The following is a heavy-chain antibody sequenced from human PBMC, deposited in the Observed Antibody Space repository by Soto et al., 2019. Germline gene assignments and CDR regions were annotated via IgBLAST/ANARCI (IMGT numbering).Heavy chain of an antibody. CDR1: GFTFSGSA. CDR3: TRRPPQYYDFWSGDQDAFDI. Sequence: EVQLVESGGGLVQPGGSLKLSCAASGFTFSGSAMHWVRQASGKGLEWVGRIRSKANSYATAYAASVKGRFTISRDDSKNTAYLQMNSLKTEDTAVYYCTRRPPQYYDFWSGDQDAFDIWGQGTMVTVSS. V-gene: IGHV3-73*01. D-gene: IGHD3-3*01. CDR2: IRSKANSYAT. J-gene: IGHJ3*02.